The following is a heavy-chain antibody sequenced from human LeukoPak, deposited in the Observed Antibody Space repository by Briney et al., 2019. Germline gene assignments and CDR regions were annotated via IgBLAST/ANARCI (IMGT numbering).Heavy chain of an antibody. V-gene: IGHV1-69*04. J-gene: IGHJ4*02. CDR2: IIPILDIA. D-gene: IGHD3-3*01. CDR3: ARGGGLRFLDWFSDY. Sequence: GASVKVSCKASGGTFSSYAISWVRQAPGQGLEWMGRIIPILDIANYAQKFQGRVTITADKSTSTAYMELSSLRSDDTAVYYCARGGGLRFLDWFSDYWGQGTLVTVSS. CDR1: GGTFSSYA.